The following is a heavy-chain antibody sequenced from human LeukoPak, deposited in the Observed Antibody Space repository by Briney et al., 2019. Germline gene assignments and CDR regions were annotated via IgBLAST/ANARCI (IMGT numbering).Heavy chain of an antibody. J-gene: IGHJ4*02. CDR2: ISSHGGIT. CDR1: GFTFNSYA. CDR3: ARDRSDY. V-gene: IGHV3-64D*06. Sequence: GGSLRLSCSASGFTFNSYAMHWVRQAPGKGLEYVSGISSHGGITYYADSVKGRFTISRDNSKNTLYLQMSSLRAEDTAVYYCARDRSDYWGQGTLVTVSS.